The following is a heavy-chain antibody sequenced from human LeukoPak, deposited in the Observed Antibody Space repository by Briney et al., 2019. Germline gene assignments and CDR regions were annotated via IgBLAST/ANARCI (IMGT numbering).Heavy chain of an antibody. V-gene: IGHV3-21*01. CDR2: ISSSSSYI. Sequence: GGSLRLSCAASGFTFSTYAMSWVRQAPGKGLEWVSSISSSSSYIYYADSVKGRFTISGDNAKNSLYLQMNSLRAEDTAVYYCARVLRAAAGTLDYWGQGTLVTVSS. CDR3: ARVLRAAAGTLDY. J-gene: IGHJ4*02. D-gene: IGHD6-13*01. CDR1: GFTFSTYA.